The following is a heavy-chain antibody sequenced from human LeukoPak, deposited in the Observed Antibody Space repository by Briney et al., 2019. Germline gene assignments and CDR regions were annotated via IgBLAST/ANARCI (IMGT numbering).Heavy chain of an antibody. V-gene: IGHV1-2*02. Sequence: GASAKVSCKASGYTFTSYYMHWVRQAPGQGLEWMGWINPNSGGTNYAQKFQGRVTMTRDTSISTAYMELSRLRSDDTAVYYCARSPYYYDSSGWLDYWGQGTLVTVSS. CDR2: INPNSGGT. D-gene: IGHD3-22*01. J-gene: IGHJ4*02. CDR3: ARSPYYYDSSGWLDY. CDR1: GYTFTSYY.